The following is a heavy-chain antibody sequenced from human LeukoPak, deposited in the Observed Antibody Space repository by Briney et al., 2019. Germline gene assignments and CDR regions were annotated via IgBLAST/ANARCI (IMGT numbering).Heavy chain of an antibody. CDR3: AKARAMVRGVIIGMDV. J-gene: IGHJ6*02. CDR1: GFTFSSYA. CDR2: ISGSGGST. D-gene: IGHD3-10*01. V-gene: IGHV3-23*01. Sequence: PGRSLRLSCAASGFTFSSYAMSWVRQAPGKGLEWVSAISGSGGSTYYADSVKGRFTISRDNSKNTLYLQMNSLRAEDTAVYYCAKARAMVRGVIIGMDVWGQGTTVTVSS.